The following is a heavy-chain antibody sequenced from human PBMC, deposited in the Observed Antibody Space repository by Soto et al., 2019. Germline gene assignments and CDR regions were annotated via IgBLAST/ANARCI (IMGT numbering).Heavy chain of an antibody. D-gene: IGHD3-22*01. CDR1: GGSISGSSYY. Sequence: SETLSLTCTVSGGSISGSSYYWGWIRQPPGKGLEWIGSIYYSGSTYYNPSLKSRVTISVDTSKNQFSLKLSSVTAADTAVYYCASQTYYYDSSGYYPFDYWGQGTLVTVSS. V-gene: IGHV4-39*01. CDR2: IYYSGST. J-gene: IGHJ4*02. CDR3: ASQTYYYDSSGYYPFDY.